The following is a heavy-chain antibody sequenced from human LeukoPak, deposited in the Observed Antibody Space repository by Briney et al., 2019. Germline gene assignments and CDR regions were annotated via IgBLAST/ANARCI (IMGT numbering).Heavy chain of an antibody. CDR3: ATDGMVRGPDAWFDS. CDR1: GGSISSGRYY. Sequence: SQTLSLTCNVSGGSISSGRYYWSWIRQPAGKGLEWNGRIYTRGSTNYNPSLKSRVTMSVDTSKNQFSLKLSSVTAADTAVYYCATDGMVRGPDAWFDSWGQGTLVTVSS. V-gene: IGHV4-61*02. D-gene: IGHD3-10*01. CDR2: IYTRGST. J-gene: IGHJ5*01.